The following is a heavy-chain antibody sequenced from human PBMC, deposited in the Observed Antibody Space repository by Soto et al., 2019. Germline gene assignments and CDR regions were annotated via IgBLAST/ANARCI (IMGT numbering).Heavy chain of an antibody. CDR3: AKDIKSTGWYFGLDF. CDR1: GFTFDDHA. CDR2: ISWNSGTI. Sequence: EVQLVESGGGVMQPGRSLRLSCAASGFTFDDHAMHWVRQGPGKGLEWVSGISWNSGTIVYAESVRGRFTISRDNTKNSLYLQMDSLRREVTALYYCAKDIKSTGWYFGLDFGGKGTTVTVSS. V-gene: IGHV3-9*01. D-gene: IGHD6-19*01. J-gene: IGHJ6*04.